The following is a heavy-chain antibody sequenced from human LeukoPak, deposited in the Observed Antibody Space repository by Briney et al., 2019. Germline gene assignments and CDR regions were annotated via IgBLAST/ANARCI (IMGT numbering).Heavy chain of an antibody. CDR3: VRGQGAFGGYEWANWFDP. CDR1: GGSIRSSSYY. Sequence: PSETLSLTCSVSGGSIRSSSYYWAWIRQPPGTGLEWIATGHYSGSTFYNPSLKSRLTLSIDTSKNLFSLQVTSVTAADTAMYYCVRGQGAFGGYEWANWFDPWGQGTLVTVSS. D-gene: IGHD5-12*01. CDR2: GHYSGST. J-gene: IGHJ5*02. V-gene: IGHV4-39*02.